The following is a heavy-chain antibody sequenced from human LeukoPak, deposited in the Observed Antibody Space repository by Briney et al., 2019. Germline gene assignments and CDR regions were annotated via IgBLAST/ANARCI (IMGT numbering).Heavy chain of an antibody. D-gene: IGHD5-12*01. J-gene: IGHJ4*02. CDR1: GFTFSSYA. CDR3: ARGRSGYDVYY. CDR2: ISYDGSSK. V-gene: IGHV3-30-3*01. Sequence: GGSLRLSCAASGFTFSSYAIHWVRQAPGKGLEWVAIISYDGSSKYYADSVKGRFTISRDNSKNTLYLQMNSLRAEDTAVYYCARGRSGYDVYYWGQGTLVTVSS.